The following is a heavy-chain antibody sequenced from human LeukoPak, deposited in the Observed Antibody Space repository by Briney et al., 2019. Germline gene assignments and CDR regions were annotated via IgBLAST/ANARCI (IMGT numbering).Heavy chain of an antibody. CDR1: RFTFSKAW. V-gene: IGHV3-15*01. J-gene: IGHJ4*02. D-gene: IGHD3-22*01. CDR3: TTDIPPGYDYDSSGYYRY. CDR2: IKSKTDGGTI. Sequence: GGSLRLSCAASRFTFSKAWMSWVRQAPGNGLEWVGCIKSKTDGGTIDYAAPVEGRFTISRDDSKNTLYLQMSSLKTEDTAVYYCTTDIPPGYDYDSSGYYRYWGQGTLVTVSS.